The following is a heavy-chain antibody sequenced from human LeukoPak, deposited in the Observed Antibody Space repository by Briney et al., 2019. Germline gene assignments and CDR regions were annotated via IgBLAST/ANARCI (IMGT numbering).Heavy chain of an antibody. CDR2: ISSSGSTI. V-gene: IGHV3-48*03. CDR3: ASPFSLTDY. Sequence: GSLRLSCAASGFTFSSYEMNWVRQAPGKGLDWVSYISSSGSTIYYADSVKGRFTISRDNAKNSLYLQMNSLRAEDTAVYYCASPFSLTDYWGQGTLVTVSS. J-gene: IGHJ4*02. D-gene: IGHD2/OR15-2a*01. CDR1: GFTFSSYE.